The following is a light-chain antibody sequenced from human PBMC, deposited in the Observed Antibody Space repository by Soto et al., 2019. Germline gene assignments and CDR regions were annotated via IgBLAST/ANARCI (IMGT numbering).Light chain of an antibody. Sequence: QSVLTQPPSASGSPGQSVTISCTGTSSDVGGYDYVSWYQQYPGKTPKPMIFEVTKRPSGVPDRFSGSKSGNTASLTVSGLQAEDEADYYCSSYTSSSTLVFGTGTKVTVL. V-gene: IGLV2-8*01. CDR2: EVT. CDR3: SSYTSSSTLV. J-gene: IGLJ1*01. CDR1: SSDVGGYDY.